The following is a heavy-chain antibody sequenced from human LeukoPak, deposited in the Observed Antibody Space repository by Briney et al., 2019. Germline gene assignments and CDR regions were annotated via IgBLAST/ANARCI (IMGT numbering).Heavy chain of an antibody. Sequence: KPGGSLRLSCAASGFTFSNAWMSWVRQAPGKGLEWVGRIKSKTDGGKTDYAAPVKGRFTISRDDSKNTLYLQMTSLKTEDTAVYYCTTVNCSSTSCYDYYYGMDVWGQGTTVTVSS. J-gene: IGHJ6*02. V-gene: IGHV3-15*01. CDR3: TTVNCSSTSCYDYYYGMDV. D-gene: IGHD2-2*01. CDR2: IKSKTDGGKT. CDR1: GFTFSNAW.